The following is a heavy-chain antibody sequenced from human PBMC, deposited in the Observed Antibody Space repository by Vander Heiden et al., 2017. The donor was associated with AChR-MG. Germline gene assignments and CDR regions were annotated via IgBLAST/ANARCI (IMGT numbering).Heavy chain of an antibody. Sequence: QVHLQESGPGLVTPSQTLSLTCTVTGRPTTSGSYYWNWIRQPAGTGLEWIGRIYTSGSTNYNPSLKSRVIISVDTSKNQFSLKLSSVTAADTAVYYCARIFDLWCRGTLVTVSS. J-gene: IGHJ2*01. CDR2: IYTSGST. V-gene: IGHV4-61*02. CDR3: ARIFDL. CDR1: GRPTTSGSYY.